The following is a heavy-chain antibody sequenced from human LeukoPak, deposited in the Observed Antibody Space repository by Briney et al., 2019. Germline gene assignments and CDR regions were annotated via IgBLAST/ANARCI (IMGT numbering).Heavy chain of an antibody. Sequence: GESLKISCKASGYKFTNYWLGWVRPMPGKGLEWMTIIYPGDSETRYSPSFQGQVTISADKSIGTMYLQWNSLKASDTAMYYCARALRTGQGDYVPVLWGQGTLVIVSS. D-gene: IGHD4-17*01. J-gene: IGHJ4*02. CDR2: IYPGDSET. CDR3: ARALRTGQGDYVPVL. CDR1: GYKFTNYW. V-gene: IGHV5-51*01.